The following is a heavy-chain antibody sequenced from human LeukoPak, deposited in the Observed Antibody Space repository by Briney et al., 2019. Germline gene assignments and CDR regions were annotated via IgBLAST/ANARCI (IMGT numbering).Heavy chain of an antibody. J-gene: IGHJ4*02. Sequence: SGGSLRLSCAASGFTVSSNYMSWVRQAPGKGLEWVSVIYSGGSTYYADSVKGRFTISRDNSKNTLYLQMNSLRAEDTAVYYCARGAYYYDGSGGYWGQGTLVTVSS. V-gene: IGHV3-66*01. CDR3: ARGAYYYDGSGGY. CDR1: GFTVSSNY. D-gene: IGHD3-22*01. CDR2: IYSGGST.